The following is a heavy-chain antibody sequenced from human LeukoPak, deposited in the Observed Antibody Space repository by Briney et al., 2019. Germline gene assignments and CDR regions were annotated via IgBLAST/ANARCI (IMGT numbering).Heavy chain of an antibody. Sequence: SETLSLTCAVYGGSFSGYYWSWIRQPPGKGLEWIGEINHSGSTNYNPSLKSRVTISVDTSKSQFSLKLSSVTAADTAVYYCARVMVRGVIRDWGQGTLVTASS. V-gene: IGHV4-34*01. CDR2: INHSGST. CDR3: ARVMVRGVIRD. CDR1: GGSFSGYY. J-gene: IGHJ4*02. D-gene: IGHD3-10*01.